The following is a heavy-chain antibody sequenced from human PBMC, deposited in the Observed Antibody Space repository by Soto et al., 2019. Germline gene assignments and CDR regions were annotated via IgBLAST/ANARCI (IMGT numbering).Heavy chain of an antibody. CDR3: ARGPGDYIWGSYRYRPSQSHQFDY. J-gene: IGHJ4*02. V-gene: IGHV3-30-3*01. D-gene: IGHD3-16*02. Sequence: PGGSLRLSCAASGFTFSSYAMHWVRQAPGKGLEWVAVISYDGSNKYYADSVKGRFTISRDNSKNTLYLQMNSLRAEDTAVYYCARGPGDYIWGSYRYRPSQSHQFDYWGQGTLVTVSS. CDR2: ISYDGSNK. CDR1: GFTFSSYA.